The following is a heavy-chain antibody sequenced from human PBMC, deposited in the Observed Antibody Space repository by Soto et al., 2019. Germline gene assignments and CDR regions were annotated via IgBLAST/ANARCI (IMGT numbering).Heavy chain of an antibody. D-gene: IGHD2-21*01. J-gene: IGHJ5*02. CDR2: INHSGNT. CDR3: ARGRGEFDA. V-gene: IGHV4-34*01. CDR1: GASLSDNY. Sequence: PSETLSLTCAVYGASLSDNYCNWLRQPPGKGLEWIGEINHSGNTNYNPSLRSRVTISIDTSKNQLSLNLRSVSAADTAVYYCARGRGEFDAWGPRPPVTVST.